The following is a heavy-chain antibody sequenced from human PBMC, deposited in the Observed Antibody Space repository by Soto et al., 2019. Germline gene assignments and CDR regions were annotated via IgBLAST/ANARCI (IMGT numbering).Heavy chain of an antibody. D-gene: IGHD3-22*01. CDR3: ASRLLLNYFDY. J-gene: IGHJ4*02. Sequence: ASVKVSCKASGYTFASYAMHWVRQAPGQRLEWMGWINAGNGNTKYSQKFQGRVTITTDTSASTAYMELSSLRSEDTAVYYCASRLLLNYFDYWGQGTLVTVSS. V-gene: IGHV1-3*01. CDR1: GYTFASYA. CDR2: INAGNGNT.